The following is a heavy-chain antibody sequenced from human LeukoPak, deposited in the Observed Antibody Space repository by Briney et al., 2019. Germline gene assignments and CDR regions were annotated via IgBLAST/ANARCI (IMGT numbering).Heavy chain of an antibody. CDR2: SSAYNGNT. Sequence: ASVKVSCKASVDTFSSYGISWVRQAPGQGLEWMGWSSAYNGNTNYAQKFQGRVTMTTDRSTSTAYMELRSLRSDDTAVFYCARARYGSNSEVGDYWGQGTLVTVSS. D-gene: IGHD4-23*01. J-gene: IGHJ4*02. CDR3: ARARYGSNSEVGDY. CDR1: VDTFSSYG. V-gene: IGHV1-18*01.